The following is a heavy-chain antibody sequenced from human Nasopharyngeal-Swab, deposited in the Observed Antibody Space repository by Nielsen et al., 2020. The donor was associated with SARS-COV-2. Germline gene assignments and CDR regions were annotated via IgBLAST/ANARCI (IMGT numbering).Heavy chain of an antibody. CDR2: IRSKGKNHAT. Sequence: ESLKISCAASGFTFNDSAIHWVRQASGKGLELVGRIRSKGKNHATEYATALKGRFTISRNDSKNTAYLQLNSLRIDDTALYYCTRNLSTWGQGTLVTVSS. V-gene: IGHV3-73*01. CDR3: TRNLST. J-gene: IGHJ5*02. D-gene: IGHD2/OR15-2a*01. CDR1: GFTFNDSA.